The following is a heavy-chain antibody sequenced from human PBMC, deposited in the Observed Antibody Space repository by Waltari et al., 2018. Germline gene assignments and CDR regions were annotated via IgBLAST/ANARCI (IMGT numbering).Heavy chain of an antibody. J-gene: IGHJ4*02. V-gene: IGHV3-23*01. CDR2: ITDNGGST. CDR3: ATSFRGKFDF. Sequence: EVQLLESGGGLVQPGGSLRLSCAASGFTFSKAGMTWVRQTPGKGLDWVATITDNGGSTLYADSVKGRFAISRDNSKNTLYLQMSSLRAGDTAVYYCATSFRGKFDFWGQGTLVTVSS. D-gene: IGHD3-16*01. CDR1: GFTFSKAG.